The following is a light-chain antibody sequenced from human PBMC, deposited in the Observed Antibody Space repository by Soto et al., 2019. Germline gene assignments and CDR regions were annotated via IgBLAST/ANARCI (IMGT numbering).Light chain of an antibody. CDR2: AAS. V-gene: IGKV1-39*01. J-gene: IGKJ1*01. CDR1: QTISSW. CDR3: QQSFSIPWT. Sequence: DIQLTQSPSPVSASVGDRVTITCRASQTISSWLAWYQQKPGRAPNLLSYAASSLHSGVPSRFSVSGSGTDFTLTITRLQPEDFATYYCQQSFSIPWTFGQGTKVDIK.